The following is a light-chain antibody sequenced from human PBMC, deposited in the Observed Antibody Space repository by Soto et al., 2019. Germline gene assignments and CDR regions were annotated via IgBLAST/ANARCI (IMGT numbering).Light chain of an antibody. J-gene: IGKJ2*01. V-gene: IGKV1-16*02. CDR1: QGIAKN. CDR2: LAS. CDR3: QQYNTYPYT. Sequence: IQMTQSPSSLSASVGDRINITCRASQGIAKNLAWVQQKPGKAPKSLMYLASILQVGVPSKFSGSGSGTDFTLTISSLQPEDFATYYCQQYNTYPYTFAQGTKLEIK.